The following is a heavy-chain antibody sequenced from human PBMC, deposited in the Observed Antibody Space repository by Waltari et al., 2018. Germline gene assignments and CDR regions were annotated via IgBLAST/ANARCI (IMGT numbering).Heavy chain of an antibody. CDR1: GFTFSSYG. D-gene: IGHD6-13*01. J-gene: IGHJ4*02. CDR3: AKDLGQLGIDY. Sequence: QVQLVESGGGVVQPGRSLRLSCAASGFTFSSYGMHWVRQAPGKGLEWVAVISYDGSNKYYADSVKGRFTISRDNSKNTLYLQMNSLRAEDTAVYYCAKDLGQLGIDYWGQGTLVTVSS. CDR2: ISYDGSNK. V-gene: IGHV3-30*18.